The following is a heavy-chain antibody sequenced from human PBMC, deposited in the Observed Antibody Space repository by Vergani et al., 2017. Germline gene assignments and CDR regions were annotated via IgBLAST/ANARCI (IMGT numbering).Heavy chain of an antibody. CDR2: IYSGGST. CDR1: GFTVSSNY. D-gene: IGHD6-19*01. CDR3: ARALEYWYGSGPGY. V-gene: IGHV3-66*01. J-gene: IGHJ4*02. Sequence: EVQLVESGGGLVQPGGSLRLSCAASGFTVSSNYMSWVRQAPGKGLEWVSVIYSGGSTYYADSVKGRFTISRDNAKNSLYLQMNSLRAEDTAVYYCARALEYWYGSGPGYWGQGTLVTVSS.